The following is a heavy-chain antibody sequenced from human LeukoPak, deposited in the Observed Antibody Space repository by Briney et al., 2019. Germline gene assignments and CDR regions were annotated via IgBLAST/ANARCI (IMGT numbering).Heavy chain of an antibody. CDR1: GASFTSYY. CDR3: ARIMPSDYSTTP. D-gene: IGHD4-11*01. V-gene: IGHV4-59*01. J-gene: IGHJ5*02. Sequence: SETLSLTCSVSGASFTSYYWTWIRQPPGKGLESIGYMFYSGTTNYNPSLKSRVTISMDTSKNQFSLKLTSVTAADTAVYYCARIMPSDYSTTPWGQGTLVTVSS. CDR2: MFYSGTT.